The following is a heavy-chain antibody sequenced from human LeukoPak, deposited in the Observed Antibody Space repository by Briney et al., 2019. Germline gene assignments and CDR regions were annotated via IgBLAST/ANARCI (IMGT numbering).Heavy chain of an antibody. CDR1: GGTFSSYA. CDR3: ARDTHCSSTFCYVNWFGA. V-gene: IGHV1-69*13. CDR2: IIPIFGTA. Sequence: ASVKLSCKASGGTFSSYAISWVRQAPGQGLEWMGAIIPIFGTANYAQKFKGRFTITADESTSTAYMEMSSLRSEDTGVYYCARDTHCSSTFCYVNWFGAWCQGTLVAVCS. D-gene: IGHD2-2*01. J-gene: IGHJ5*02.